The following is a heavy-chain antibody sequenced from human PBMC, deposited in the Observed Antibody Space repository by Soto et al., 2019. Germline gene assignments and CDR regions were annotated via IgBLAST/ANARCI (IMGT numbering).Heavy chain of an antibody. D-gene: IGHD3-10*01. CDR1: GGTFSSYA. Sequence: QVPLVQSGAEVKKPGSSVTVSCKASGGTFSSYAIHWVRQAPGQGLEWMGGIIPKYGPAKYAQRFQGRVTITADESTTTVYMELTSLTSQDTAVYYCARVTSMVRGVIDNWFDPWGHVTLVTVSS. CDR2: IIPKYGPA. V-gene: IGHV1-69*01. J-gene: IGHJ5*02. CDR3: ARVTSMVRGVIDNWFDP.